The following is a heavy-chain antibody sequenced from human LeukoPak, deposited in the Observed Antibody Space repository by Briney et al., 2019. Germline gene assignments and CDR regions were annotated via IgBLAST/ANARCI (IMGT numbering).Heavy chain of an antibody. CDR1: GYTFNTYV. CDR3: ARGLVGAAARLVY. V-gene: IGHV1-8*01. J-gene: IGHJ4*02. CDR2: MNPNSGNT. D-gene: IGHD6-6*01. Sequence: GASAKVSCKASGYTFNTYVINWVRQATGQGLEWMGWMNPNSGNTGYAQKFQGRVTMTRSTSISTAYMELSSLRSEGTAVYYCARGLVGAAARLVYWGQGTLVTVSS.